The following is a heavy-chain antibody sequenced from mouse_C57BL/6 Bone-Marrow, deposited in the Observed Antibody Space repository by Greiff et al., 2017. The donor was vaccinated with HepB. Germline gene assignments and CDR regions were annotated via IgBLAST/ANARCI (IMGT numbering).Heavy chain of an antibody. V-gene: IGHV1-74*01. CDR1: GYTFTSYW. D-gene: IGHD2-3*01. Sequence: QVQLKQPGAELVKPGASVKVSCKASGYTFTSYWMHWVKQRPGQGLEWIGRIHPSDSDTNYNQKFKGKATLTVDKSSSTAYMQLSSRTSEDSAVYYCAIRGWLLRSYWGQGTTLTVSS. CDR2: IHPSDSDT. J-gene: IGHJ2*01. CDR3: AIRGWLLRSY.